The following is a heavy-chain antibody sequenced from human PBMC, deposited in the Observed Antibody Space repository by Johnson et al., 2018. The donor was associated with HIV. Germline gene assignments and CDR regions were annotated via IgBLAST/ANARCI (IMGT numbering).Heavy chain of an antibody. Sequence: QVQLVESGGGVVQPGRSLRLSCAASGFTFISYAMHWVRQAPGKGLEWVAVISYDGSNKYYADSVKGRFTISRDNSKNTLYVQMNSLRAEDTAMYYCATSGLTLGSSSSHAFDIWGQGTMVTVSS. CDR1: GFTFISYA. D-gene: IGHD6-6*01. V-gene: IGHV3-30-3*01. CDR3: ATSGLTLGSSSSHAFDI. CDR2: ISYDGSNK. J-gene: IGHJ3*02.